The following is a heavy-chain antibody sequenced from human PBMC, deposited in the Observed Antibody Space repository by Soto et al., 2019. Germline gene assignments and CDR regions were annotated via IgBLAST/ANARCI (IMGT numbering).Heavy chain of an antibody. CDR1: GGTFSSYA. D-gene: IGHD2-2*01. V-gene: IGHV1-69*13. Sequence: SVKVSCKASGGTFSSYAISWVRQAPGQGLEWMGGIIPIFGTANYAQKFQGRVTITADESTSTAYMELSSLRSEDTAVYYCARAYCSSTSCYHYGMDVWGQGTTVTVSS. CDR3: ARAYCSSTSCYHYGMDV. J-gene: IGHJ6*02. CDR2: IIPIFGTA.